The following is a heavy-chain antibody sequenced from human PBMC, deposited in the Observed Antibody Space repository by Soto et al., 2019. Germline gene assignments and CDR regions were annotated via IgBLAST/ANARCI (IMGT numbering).Heavy chain of an antibody. J-gene: IGHJ6*02. D-gene: IGHD6-13*01. CDR1: GYTFTSYA. V-gene: IGHV1-3*01. Sequence: QVPLVQSGAEVKKPGASVKVSCKASGYTFTSYAMHWVRQAPGQRLEWMGWINAGNGNTKYSQKFQGRVTITRDTSACTAYMELSSLRSEDTAVYYCARDGSIAATEPYYYCMDVWGQGTTVTV. CDR3: ARDGSIAATEPYYYCMDV. CDR2: INAGNGNT.